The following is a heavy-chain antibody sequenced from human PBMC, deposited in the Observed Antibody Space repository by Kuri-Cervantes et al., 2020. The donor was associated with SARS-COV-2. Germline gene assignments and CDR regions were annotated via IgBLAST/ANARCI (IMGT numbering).Heavy chain of an antibody. V-gene: IGHV3-21*01. CDR3: ASEDSGSYFRGRGMFDP. Sequence: GESLKISCAASGFTFSSYSMNWVRQAPGKGLEWVSSISSSSSSYIYYADSVKGRFTISRDNAKNPLYLQMNSLRAEDTAVYYCASEDSGSYFRGRGMFDPWGQGTLVTVSS. CDR1: GFTFSSYS. D-gene: IGHD1-26*01. J-gene: IGHJ5*02. CDR2: ISSSSSSYI.